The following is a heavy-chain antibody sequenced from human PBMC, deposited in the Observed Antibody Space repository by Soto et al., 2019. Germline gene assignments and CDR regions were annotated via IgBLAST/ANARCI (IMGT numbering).Heavy chain of an antibody. CDR2: IYPGDSDT. CDR1: GYSFTTYW. Sequence: PGESLKVSCKGSGYSFTTYWIGWVLQMPGKGQEWMGIIYPGDSDTRYSPSFQGQVTISADKSISTAYLQWSSLKASDTAMYYCARHEDYGDSDRFDYWGQGTLVTVSS. V-gene: IGHV5-51*01. CDR3: ARHEDYGDSDRFDY. D-gene: IGHD4-17*01. J-gene: IGHJ4*02.